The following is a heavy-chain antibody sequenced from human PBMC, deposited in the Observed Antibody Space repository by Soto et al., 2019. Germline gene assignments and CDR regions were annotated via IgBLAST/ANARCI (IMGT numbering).Heavy chain of an antibody. Sequence: SETLSLTCTVSGGSINSDYWSWIRQPPGKALEWIGYIYNSGSTNYSPSLNSRVTISVDASKNQFSLKLNSVTAADTAVYYCAKVIRGRTAAAVYNWFDPWGQGILVTSPQ. CDR2: IYNSGST. CDR3: AKVIRGRTAAAVYNWFDP. CDR1: GGSINSDY. V-gene: IGHV4-59*01. D-gene: IGHD6-13*01. J-gene: IGHJ5*02.